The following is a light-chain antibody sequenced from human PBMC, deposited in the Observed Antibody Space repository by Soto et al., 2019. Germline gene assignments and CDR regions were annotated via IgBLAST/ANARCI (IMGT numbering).Light chain of an antibody. CDR1: QSVSSSY. Sequence: EIVLTQSPATLSLSPVERATLSCRVSQSVSSSYLAWYQQKHGQAPRLLIYDASNRATGIPARFSGSGSGTDFTLTISRLEPEDFAVYFCQQYGSSPWTFGQGTKVDIK. V-gene: IGKV3-20*01. CDR2: DAS. CDR3: QQYGSSPWT. J-gene: IGKJ1*01.